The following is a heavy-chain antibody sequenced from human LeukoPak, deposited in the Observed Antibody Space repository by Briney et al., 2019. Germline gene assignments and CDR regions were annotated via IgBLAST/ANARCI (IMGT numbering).Heavy chain of an antibody. D-gene: IGHD6-6*01. CDR1: GYTFTGYY. J-gene: IGHJ4*02. CDR3: AREAPRHSFDC. Sequence: PGASVKVSCKASGYTFTGYYMHWVRQAPGKGLEWVAVISSDGSDKYHADSVKGRFTISRDNSKNTLYLQMNSLRAEDTAVYYCAREAPRHSFDCWGQGTLVTVSS. CDR2: ISSDGSDK. V-gene: IGHV3-30-3*01.